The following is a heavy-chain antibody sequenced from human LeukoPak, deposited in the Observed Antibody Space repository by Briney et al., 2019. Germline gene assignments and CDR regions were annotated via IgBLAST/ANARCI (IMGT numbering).Heavy chain of an antibody. D-gene: IGHD5-18*01. J-gene: IGHJ4*02. CDR2: ISSNGGST. V-gene: IGHV3-64*01. CDR1: GFTFSSYA. Sequence: GGSLRLSCAASGFTFSSYAMHWVRQAPGKGLEYVSAISSNGGSTYYANSVKGRFTISRDNSKNTLYLQMGSLRAEDMAVYYCAREEDTANFDYWAREPWSPSPQ. CDR3: AREEDTANFDY.